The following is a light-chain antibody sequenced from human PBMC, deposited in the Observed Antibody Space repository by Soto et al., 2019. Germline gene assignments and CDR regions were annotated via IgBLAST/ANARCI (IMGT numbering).Light chain of an antibody. Sequence: DIQMTQSPSSLSASVGDRVTITCRASEDISNFLAWYQQKPGKVPKLLIYAASTLQSGVPSRFSGSGSGTDFPLTISSLQPEDVATFYCHKYSSAPYAFGQGTKGEIK. CDR1: EDISNF. J-gene: IGKJ2*01. CDR2: AAS. V-gene: IGKV1-27*01. CDR3: HKYSSAPYA.